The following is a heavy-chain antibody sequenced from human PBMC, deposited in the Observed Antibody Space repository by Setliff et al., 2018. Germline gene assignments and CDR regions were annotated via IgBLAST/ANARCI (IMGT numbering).Heavy chain of an antibody. V-gene: IGHV3-49*04. CDR1: GFTFGDYA. J-gene: IGHJ3*02. CDR3: TSFSFADNRSPLDTFDI. D-gene: IGHD2-15*01. Sequence: GSLRLSCTASGFTFGDYAMSWVRQAPGKGLEWVGFIRSKTHGGTTEYAASVKGRFTISGDDSKSIAYLQMNSLKSEDTAVYYCTSFSFADNRSPLDTFDIWGQGTMVTVSS. CDR2: IRSKTHGGTT.